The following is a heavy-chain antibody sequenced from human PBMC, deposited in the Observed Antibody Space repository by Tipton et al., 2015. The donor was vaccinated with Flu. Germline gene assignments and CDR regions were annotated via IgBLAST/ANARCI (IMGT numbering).Heavy chain of an antibody. J-gene: IGHJ5*02. CDR2: MYHTGSA. V-gene: IGHV4-39*01. D-gene: IGHD4-11*01. CDR3: ARRDYSNDVSDPKSWFDP. Sequence: TLSLTCTVSGYSIISSSYSWGWIRQPPGKGLEWIGNMYHTGSAYYNPSLKSRVTISLDTSRNQSSLKLASVTAADTAVYYCARRDYSNDVSDPKSWFDPWGQAALVTISS. CDR1: GYSIISSSYS.